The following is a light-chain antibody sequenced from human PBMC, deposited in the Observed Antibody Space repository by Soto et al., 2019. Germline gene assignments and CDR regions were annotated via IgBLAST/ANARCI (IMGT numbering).Light chain of an antibody. CDR3: QQSYSTPHT. CDR2: AAS. V-gene: IGKV1-39*01. J-gene: IGKJ2*01. Sequence: DIQMTQSPASLSASVGDRVTITSRASQSISSYLNWYQQKPGKAPKLLIYAASSLQSGVPSRFSGSGSGTDFTLTISSLQPADFATYYCQQSYSTPHTFGQGTKLEIK. CDR1: QSISSY.